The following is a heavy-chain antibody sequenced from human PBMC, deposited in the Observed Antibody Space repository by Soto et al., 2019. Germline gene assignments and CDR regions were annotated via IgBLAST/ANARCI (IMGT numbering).Heavy chain of an antibody. V-gene: IGHV3-30*18. J-gene: IGHJ6*02. CDR1: GFTFNNYG. CDR3: TKDGRFDSDGSLYYYYYGMDV. D-gene: IGHD2-15*01. CDR2: ISNDGSNK. Sequence: PGGSLRLSCAASGFTFNNYGMNWVRQAPGKGLEWVAIISNDGSNKYYIESVRGRFTISRDNSKNMLFLQMNSLRVEDTAVYFCTKDGRFDSDGSLYYYYYGMDVRGQGTTVTVSS.